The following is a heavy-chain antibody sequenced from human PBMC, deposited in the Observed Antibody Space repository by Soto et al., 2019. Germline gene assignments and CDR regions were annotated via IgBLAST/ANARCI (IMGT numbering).Heavy chain of an antibody. Sequence: QVQLVESGGGLVKPGGSLRLSCAASGFTFSDYYMSWIRQAPGKGLEWVSYISSSSSYTNYADSVKGRFTISRDNAKNSLYLQMNSLRAEDTAVYYCARDPRIDQRGYSYGFYYYYDGMDVWGQGTTVTVSS. D-gene: IGHD5-18*01. J-gene: IGHJ6*02. CDR1: GFTFSDYY. CDR2: ISSSSSYT. V-gene: IGHV3-11*06. CDR3: ARDPRIDQRGYSYGFYYYYDGMDV.